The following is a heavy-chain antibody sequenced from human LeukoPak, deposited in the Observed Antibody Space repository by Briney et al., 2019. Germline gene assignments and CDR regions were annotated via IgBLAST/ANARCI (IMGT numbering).Heavy chain of an antibody. CDR3: ARAMDSSSWYRGNFDY. CDR1: GFTFSSYG. V-gene: IGHV3-48*04. D-gene: IGHD6-13*01. J-gene: IGHJ4*02. Sequence: GGSLRLSCVASGFTFSSYGMNWVRQAPGKGLEWVSYISSISSTIYYADSVKGRFTISRDNAKNSLYLQMNSLRAEDTAVYYCARAMDSSSWYRGNFDYWGQGTLVTVSS. CDR2: ISSISSTI.